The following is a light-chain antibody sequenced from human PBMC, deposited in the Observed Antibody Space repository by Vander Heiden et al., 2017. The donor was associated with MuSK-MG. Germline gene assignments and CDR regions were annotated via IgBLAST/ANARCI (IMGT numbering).Light chain of an antibody. CDR1: QVINNW. J-gene: IGKJ3*01. CDR2: LVS. V-gene: IGKV1-12*01. CDR3: QQTNSVPQT. Sequence: DIQVTQSPSSVSASVGDSVTITCRASQVINNWLAWYQQRPGRAPTLLVYLVSRLQSGVPSRFSGSGSGTDFTLTINSLQPEDSAIDYCQQTNSVPQTFGRGTTVDVK.